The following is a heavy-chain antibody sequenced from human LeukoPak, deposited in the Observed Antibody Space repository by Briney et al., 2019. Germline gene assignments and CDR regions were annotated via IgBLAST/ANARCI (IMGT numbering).Heavy chain of an antibody. CDR3: ATDCSSTSCYAY. V-gene: IGHV3-21*01. D-gene: IGHD2-2*01. J-gene: IGHJ4*02. Sequence: GGSLRLSCAASGFTFSSYSMNWVRQAPGKGLEWVSSISSSSSYIYYADSVKGRFTISRDSAKNSLYLQMNSLRAEDTAVYYCATDCSSTSCYAYWGQGTLVTVSS. CDR2: ISSSSSYI. CDR1: GFTFSSYS.